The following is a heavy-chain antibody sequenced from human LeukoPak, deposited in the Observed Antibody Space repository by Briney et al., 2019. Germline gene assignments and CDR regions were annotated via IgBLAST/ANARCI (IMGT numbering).Heavy chain of an antibody. D-gene: IGHD6-6*01. CDR3: ARDRFIAALSGIDY. CDR2: INHSGST. Sequence: SETLSLTCAVYGGSFSGYYWSWIRQPPGKGLEWIGEINHSGSTNYNPSLKSRVTISVDTSKNQFSLKLSSVTAADTAVYYCARDRFIAALSGIDYWGQGTLVTVSS. CDR1: GGSFSGYY. V-gene: IGHV4-34*01. J-gene: IGHJ4*02.